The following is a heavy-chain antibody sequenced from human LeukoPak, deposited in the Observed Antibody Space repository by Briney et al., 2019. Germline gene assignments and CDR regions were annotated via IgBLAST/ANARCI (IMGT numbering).Heavy chain of an antibody. J-gene: IGHJ4*02. V-gene: IGHV4-34*01. CDR1: GGSFSGYY. Sequence: SETLSLTCAVYGGSFSGYYWSWIRQPPGKGLEWIGEINHSGSTNYSPSLKSRVTISVDTSKNQFSLKLSSVTAADTAVYYCARGGGTIVVVVAARYRPFDYWGQGTLVTVSS. D-gene: IGHD2-15*01. CDR2: INHSGST. CDR3: ARGGGTIVVVVAARYRPFDY.